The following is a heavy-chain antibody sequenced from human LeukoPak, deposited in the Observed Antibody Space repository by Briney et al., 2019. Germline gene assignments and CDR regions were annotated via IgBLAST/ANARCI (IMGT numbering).Heavy chain of an antibody. J-gene: IGHJ4*02. Sequence: SETLSLTCTVSGDFITHYFWSWIRQPPGKGLEWIGHIYYSGSTEYNPSLKSRVTISEDSSKNQFSLKLTSVTAADTAVYYCASSSPGLRYFDWGQGILVTVFS. CDR1: GDFITHYF. V-gene: IGHV4-59*01. D-gene: IGHD3-9*01. CDR2: IYYSGST. CDR3: ASSSPGLRYFD.